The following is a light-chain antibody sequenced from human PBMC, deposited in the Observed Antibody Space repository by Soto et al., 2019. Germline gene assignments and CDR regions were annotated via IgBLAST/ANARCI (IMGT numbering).Light chain of an antibody. CDR3: QQYGSSPTWT. J-gene: IGKJ1*01. V-gene: IGKV3-20*01. CDR1: QSVTSRY. Sequence: ETALTQSPATMSLSPCDRHTLSCSPSQSVTSRYLAWYQQNPGQAPRLLIYGASSRATGIPDRFSGSGSGTDFTLTISRLEPDDSAVYYCQQYGSSPTWTFGQGTKVDI. CDR2: GAS.